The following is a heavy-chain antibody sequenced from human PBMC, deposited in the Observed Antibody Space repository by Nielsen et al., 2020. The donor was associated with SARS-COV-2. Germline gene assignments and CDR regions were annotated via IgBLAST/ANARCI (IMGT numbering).Heavy chain of an antibody. CDR2: IKRSGGGT. J-gene: IGHJ4*02. CDR3: AKDVWSGAHQIGPDY. D-gene: IGHD3-3*01. Sequence: GESLKISCAASGFTFDNYAMTWVRQAPGKGLEWVSVIKRSGGGTYYADSVKGRFTISRDNSRNTVYLQMNSLRAEDTAVYHCAKDVWSGAHQIGPDYWGQGTLVTVSS. CDR1: GFTFDNYA. V-gene: IGHV3-23*01.